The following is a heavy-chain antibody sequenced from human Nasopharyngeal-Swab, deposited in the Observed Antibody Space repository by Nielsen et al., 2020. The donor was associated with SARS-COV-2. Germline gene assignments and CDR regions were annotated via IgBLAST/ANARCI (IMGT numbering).Heavy chain of an antibody. CDR2: INHSGST. CDR3: ARGLSGVVPAPILGLGPYYYFYYMDV. J-gene: IGHJ6*03. CDR1: GGSFSANY. V-gene: IGHV4-34*01. D-gene: IGHD2-2*01. Sequence: GSLRLSCAVYGGSFSANYWGWIRQPPGKGLEWIGEINHSGSTNYNPSLKSRVTISVDTSKSQFSLKLTSVTAADTSVYYCARGLSGVVPAPILGLGPYYYFYYMDVWGKGTTVTVSS.